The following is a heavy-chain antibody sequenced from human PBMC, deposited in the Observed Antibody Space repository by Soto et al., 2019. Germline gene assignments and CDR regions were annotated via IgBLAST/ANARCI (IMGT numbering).Heavy chain of an antibody. D-gene: IGHD6-19*01. Sequence: PGGSLRLSCTASGFTFGDYAMSWVRQAPGKGLEWVGFIRSKAYGGTTEYAASVKGRFTISRDDSKSIAYLQMNSLKTEDTAVYYCTRVPRRSGWYGDAFDIWGQGTMVTVSS. J-gene: IGHJ3*02. CDR1: GFTFGDYA. CDR2: IRSKAYGGTT. CDR3: TRVPRRSGWYGDAFDI. V-gene: IGHV3-49*04.